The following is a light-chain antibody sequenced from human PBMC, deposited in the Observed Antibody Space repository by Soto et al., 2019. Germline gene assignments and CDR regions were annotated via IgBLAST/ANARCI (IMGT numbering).Light chain of an antibody. CDR3: QQLNNFPRT. J-gene: IGKJ1*01. CDR2: GAS. V-gene: IGKV1-9*01. Sequence: DIQLTQSQSFLSASVGDRVTITCGASQGINSYLAWYQQRPGKAPKLLMYGASTLQSGVPSRFSGSASGTTFTLTINNLQPEDFATYYCQQLNNFPRTFGQGTKVE. CDR1: QGINSY.